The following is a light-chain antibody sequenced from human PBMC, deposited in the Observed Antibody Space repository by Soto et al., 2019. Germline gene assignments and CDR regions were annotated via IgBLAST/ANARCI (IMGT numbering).Light chain of an antibody. Sequence: QSALTQPASVSGSPGQSITISCTGTSSDVGGYKLVSWYRQYPGKAPQLMIYEATKRPSGVSSRFSGSKSGNTASLTISRLQAEDEADFYCCSYAGDSTWVFGGGTKLTVL. V-gene: IGLV2-23*01. CDR2: EAT. J-gene: IGLJ3*02. CDR3: CSYAGDSTWV. CDR1: SSDVGGYKL.